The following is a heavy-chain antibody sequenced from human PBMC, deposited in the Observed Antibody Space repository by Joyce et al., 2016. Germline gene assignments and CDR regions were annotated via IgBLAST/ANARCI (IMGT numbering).Heavy chain of an antibody. CDR2: IDPRASYT. CDR3: ARHVTDWFDP. D-gene: IGHD3-10*02. CDR1: GFSFTSHW. V-gene: IGHV5-10-1*03. Sequence: EVQLVQSGAEVKKPGESLRISCKGSGFSFTSHWSSWVRQMPGKGLEWMGRIDPRASYTDYSPSFEGHVTISVDKTISAAYLQWSSLRASDTAIYYCARHVTDWFDPWGQGTLVTVSS. J-gene: IGHJ5*02.